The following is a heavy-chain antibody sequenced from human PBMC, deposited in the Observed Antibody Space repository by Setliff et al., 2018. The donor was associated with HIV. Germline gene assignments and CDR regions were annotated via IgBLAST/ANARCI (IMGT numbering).Heavy chain of an antibody. Sequence: ASVKVSCKASGYTFTSYGISWVRQAPGQGLEWMGWISAYNGNTNYAQKLQGRVTMTTDTPTSTAYMELRSLRPDDTAVYYCARDEAGTTFDPWGQGTLVTVSS. J-gene: IGHJ5*02. CDR2: ISAYNGNT. CDR1: GYTFTSYG. V-gene: IGHV1-18*01. D-gene: IGHD1-7*01. CDR3: ARDEAGTTFDP.